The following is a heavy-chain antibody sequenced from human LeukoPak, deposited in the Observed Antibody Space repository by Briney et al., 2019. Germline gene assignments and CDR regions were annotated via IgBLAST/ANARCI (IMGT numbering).Heavy chain of an antibody. CDR2: IHYSGST. CDR1: GGSISSGGYY. Sequence: SETLSLTCTVSGGSISSGGYYWSWIRQPPGKGLEWIGYIHYSGSTDYNPSLKSRVTISLDTSKNHFSLKVRSVTAADTAVYYCARDRYGNYFDYWSQGTLVTVSS. D-gene: IGHD1-14*01. CDR3: ARDRYGNYFDY. V-gene: IGHV4-31*03. J-gene: IGHJ4*02.